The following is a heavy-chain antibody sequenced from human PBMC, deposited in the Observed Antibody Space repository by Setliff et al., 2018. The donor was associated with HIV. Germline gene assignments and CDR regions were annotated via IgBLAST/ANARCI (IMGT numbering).Heavy chain of an antibody. CDR1: GGSISSRSYY. V-gene: IGHV4-61*02. CDR3: ARHDITLVRGLV. Sequence: PSETLSLTCTVSGGSISSRSYYWSWLRQPAGKGLEWIGRIYSNGNTDYNPSLKSRVTISEDTSKNQFPLKVNSVTAADTAVYYCARHDITLVRGLVWGQGTTVTVSS. J-gene: IGHJ6*02. D-gene: IGHD3-10*01. CDR2: IYSNGNT.